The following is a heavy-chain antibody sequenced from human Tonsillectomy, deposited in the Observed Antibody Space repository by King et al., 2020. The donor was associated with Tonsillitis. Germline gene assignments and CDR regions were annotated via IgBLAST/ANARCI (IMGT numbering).Heavy chain of an antibody. D-gene: IGHD3-10*01. V-gene: IGHV3-11*05. CDR1: GFTFSDYY. J-gene: IGHJ6*03. CDR2: ISSSSSYT. CDR3: ATAYSYGSFYYYYMDV. Sequence: QVQLVESGGGLVKPGGSLRLSCAASGFTFSDYYMSWIRQAPGKGLEWVSYISSSSSYTNYADSVKGRFTISRDNAKNSLYLQMNSLRAEDTAVYYCATAYSYGSFYYYYMDVWGKGTTVTVSS.